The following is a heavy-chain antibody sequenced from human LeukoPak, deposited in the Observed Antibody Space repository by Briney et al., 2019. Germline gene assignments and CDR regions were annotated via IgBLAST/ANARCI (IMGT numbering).Heavy chain of an antibody. D-gene: IGHD3-22*01. CDR1: GYTFTSYY. V-gene: IGHV1-46*01. Sequence: ASVKVSCKASGYTFTSYYMHWVRQTPGQGLEWMGIINPSGGSTSYAQKFQGRVTMTRGTSTSTVYMELSSLRSEDTAVYYCAREFRSGYYYWGQGTLVTVSS. CDR3: AREFRSGYYY. J-gene: IGHJ4*02. CDR2: INPSGGST.